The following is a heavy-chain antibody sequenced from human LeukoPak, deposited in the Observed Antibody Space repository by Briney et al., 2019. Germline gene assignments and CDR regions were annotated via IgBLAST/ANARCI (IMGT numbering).Heavy chain of an antibody. Sequence: SETLSLTCTVSGGSISSYYWSWIRQPPGKGLEWIGYIYYSGSTYYDPSLKSRVTISVDTSKNQFSLKLSSVTAADTAVYYCAQLYGSGSYFDYWGQGTLVTVSS. CDR3: AQLYGSGSYFDY. D-gene: IGHD3-10*01. V-gene: IGHV4-59*06. J-gene: IGHJ4*02. CDR2: IYYSGST. CDR1: GGSISSYY.